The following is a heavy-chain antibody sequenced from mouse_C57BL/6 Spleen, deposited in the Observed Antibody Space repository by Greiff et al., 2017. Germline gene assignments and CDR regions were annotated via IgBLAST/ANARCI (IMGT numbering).Heavy chain of an antibody. CDR2: IHPNSGST. V-gene: IGHV1-64*01. CDR1: GYTFTSYW. J-gene: IGHJ4*01. Sequence: QVQLQQPGAELVKPGASVKLSCKASGYTFTSYWMHWVKQRPGPGLEWIGMIHPNSGSTNYNEKFKSKATLTVDKSSSTAYMQLSSLTSEDSAVYYCARDYYSNYDAMDYWGQGTSVTVSS. CDR3: ARDYYSNYDAMDY. D-gene: IGHD2-5*01.